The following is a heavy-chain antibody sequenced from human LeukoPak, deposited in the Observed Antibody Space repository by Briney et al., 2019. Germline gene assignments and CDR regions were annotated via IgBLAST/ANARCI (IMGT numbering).Heavy chain of an antibody. D-gene: IGHD5-18*01. CDR3: ARDRGVDTAMVNWFDP. Sequence: GGSLRLSCAASGFTFSSYEMNWVRQAPGKGLEWVAVISYDGSNKYYADSVKGRFTISRDNSKNTLYLQMNSLRAEDTAVYYCARDRGVDTAMVNWFDPWGQGTLVTVSS. CDR1: GFTFSSYE. V-gene: IGHV3-30*04. J-gene: IGHJ5*02. CDR2: ISYDGSNK.